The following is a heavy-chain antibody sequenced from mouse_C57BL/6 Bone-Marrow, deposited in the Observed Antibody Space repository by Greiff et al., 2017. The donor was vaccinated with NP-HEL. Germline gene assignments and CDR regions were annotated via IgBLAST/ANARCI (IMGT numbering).Heavy chain of an antibody. Sequence: EVQLQQSGAELVRPGASVKLSCTASGFNIKDDYMHWVKQRTEQGLEWIGWIDPENGDTEYASKFQGKATITADTSSNTAYLQLSRLTSEDTAVYYCTSYDGYGGFAYWGQVTLVTFSA. D-gene: IGHD2-3*01. CDR3: TSYDGYGGFAY. J-gene: IGHJ3*01. V-gene: IGHV14-4*01. CDR2: IDPENGDT. CDR1: GFNIKDDY.